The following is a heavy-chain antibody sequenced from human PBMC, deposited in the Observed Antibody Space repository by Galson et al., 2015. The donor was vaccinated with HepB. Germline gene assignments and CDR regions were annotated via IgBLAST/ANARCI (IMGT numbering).Heavy chain of an antibody. Sequence: SLRLSCAASGFTFSSYAMHWVRQAPGKGLEWVAVISYDGSNKYYADSVKGRFTISRDNSKNTLYLQMNSLRAEDTAVYYCARAHNHLIAAEYFQHWGQGTLVTVSS. V-gene: IGHV3-30-3*01. CDR3: ARAHNHLIAAEYFQH. J-gene: IGHJ1*01. CDR1: GFTFSSYA. CDR2: ISYDGSNK. D-gene: IGHD6-25*01.